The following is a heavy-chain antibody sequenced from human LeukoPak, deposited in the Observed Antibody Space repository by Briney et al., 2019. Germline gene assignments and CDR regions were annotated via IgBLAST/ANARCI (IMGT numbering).Heavy chain of an antibody. CDR2: MNPNSRNT. Sequence: ASVKVSCKASGYTFTSYDINWVRQATGQGLEWMGWMNPNSRNTGYAQKFQGRVTITTDESTSTAYMELSSLRSEDTAVYYCARAGEAQPVMDYFDYWGQGTLVTVSS. J-gene: IGHJ4*02. CDR3: ARAGEAQPVMDYFDY. D-gene: IGHD2-8*01. CDR1: GYTFTSYD. V-gene: IGHV1-8*03.